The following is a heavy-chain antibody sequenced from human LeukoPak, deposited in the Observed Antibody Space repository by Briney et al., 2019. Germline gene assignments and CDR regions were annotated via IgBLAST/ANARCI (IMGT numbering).Heavy chain of an antibody. J-gene: IGHJ4*02. CDR3: ANSAPPPSIAAAGTSVGYFDY. Sequence: PGRSLRLSCAASGFTFDDYAMHWVRQAPGKGLEWVAVISYDGSNKYYADSVKGRFTISRDNSKNTLYLQMNSLRAEDTAVYYCANSAPPPSIAAAGTSVGYFDYWGQGTLVTVSS. V-gene: IGHV3-30*18. CDR2: ISYDGSNK. CDR1: GFTFDDYA. D-gene: IGHD6-13*01.